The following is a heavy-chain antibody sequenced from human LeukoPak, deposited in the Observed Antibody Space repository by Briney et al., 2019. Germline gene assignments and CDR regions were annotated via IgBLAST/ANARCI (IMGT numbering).Heavy chain of an antibody. Sequence: GGSPRLSCVASGFTFSTYAMSWVRQAPGKGLEWVSDISDSGSNTYYADSVKGRFTISRDNSKNTLYLQMSSLRAEDTAVYFCAKIRGYSYGCGDYWGQGTLVTVSS. CDR3: AKIRGYSYGCGDY. J-gene: IGHJ4*02. CDR1: GFTFSTYA. V-gene: IGHV3-23*01. D-gene: IGHD5-18*01. CDR2: ISDSGSNT.